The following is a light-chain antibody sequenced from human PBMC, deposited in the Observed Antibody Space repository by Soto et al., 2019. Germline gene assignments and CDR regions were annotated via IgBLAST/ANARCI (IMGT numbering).Light chain of an antibody. CDR2: GNS. CDR1: SSNIRAGYD. J-gene: IGLJ3*02. CDR3: QSYDSSLSGCV. V-gene: IGLV1-40*01. Sequence: QSVLTQPPSVSGAPGQRVTISCTGSSSNIRAGYDVHWYQQLPGTAPKLLIYGNSNRPSGVPDRFSGSKSGTSASLAITGLQAEDEADYYCQSYDSSLSGCVFGGGTKLTVL.